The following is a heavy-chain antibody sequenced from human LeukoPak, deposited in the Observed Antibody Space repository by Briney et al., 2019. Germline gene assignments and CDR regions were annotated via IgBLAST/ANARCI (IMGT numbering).Heavy chain of an antibody. CDR1: GGSFSGYY. D-gene: IGHD5-24*01. CDR2: INHSGST. Sequence: PSETLSLTCAVYGGSFSGYYWSCIRQTPGKGLEWIGEINHSGSTNYNPSLKSRVTISVDTSKNQFSLKLSSVTAADTAVYYCVGWLQFHRQPKFRDYWGQGTLVTVSS. V-gene: IGHV4-34*01. CDR3: VGWLQFHRQPKFRDY. J-gene: IGHJ4*02.